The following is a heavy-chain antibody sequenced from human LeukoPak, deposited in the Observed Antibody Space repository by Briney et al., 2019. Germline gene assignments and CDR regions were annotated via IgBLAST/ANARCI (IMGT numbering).Heavy chain of an antibody. CDR1: GFTFSSYW. V-gene: IGHV3-7*01. CDR3: ASGVVAATGPSGLYHY. D-gene: IGHD2-15*01. Sequence: GGSLRLSCAASGFTFSSYWMSWVRQAPGKGLEWVANIKQDGSEKYYVDSVKGRFAISRDNSKNTLYLQMNSLRAEATAVYYCASGVVAATGPSGLYHYWGQGTLVTVSS. J-gene: IGHJ4*02. CDR2: IKQDGSEK.